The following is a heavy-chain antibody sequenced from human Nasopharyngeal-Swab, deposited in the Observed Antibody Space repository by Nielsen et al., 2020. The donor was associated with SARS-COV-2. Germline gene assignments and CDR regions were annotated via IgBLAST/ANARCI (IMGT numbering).Heavy chain of an antibody. CDR2: IYYSGST. D-gene: IGHD2-2*01. V-gene: IGHV4-39*01. Sequence: WIRQPPGKGPEWIGSIYYSGSTYYNPSLKSRVTISVDTSKNQFSLKLSSVTAADTAVYYCARRPNCSSTSCSYYYYMDVWGKGTTVTVSS. CDR3: ARRPNCSSTSCSYYYYMDV. J-gene: IGHJ6*03.